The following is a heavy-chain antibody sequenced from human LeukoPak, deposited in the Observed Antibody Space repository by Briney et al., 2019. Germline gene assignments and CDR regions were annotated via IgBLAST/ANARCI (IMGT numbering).Heavy chain of an antibody. CDR3: ARNSDFWSGSFDP. CDR1: GGSISSYY. J-gene: IGHJ5*02. D-gene: IGHD3-3*01. V-gene: IGHV4-59*01. Sequence: SSETLSLTCTVSGGSISSYYWSWIRQPPGKGLEWIGYIYYSGSTNYNPSLKSRVTISVDTSKNQFSLKLSSVTAADTAVYYCARNSDFWSGSFDPWGQGTLVTVSS. CDR2: IYYSGST.